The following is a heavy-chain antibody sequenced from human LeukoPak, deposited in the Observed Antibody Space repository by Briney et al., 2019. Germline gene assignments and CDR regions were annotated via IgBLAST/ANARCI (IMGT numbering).Heavy chain of an antibody. J-gene: IGHJ4*02. CDR3: ARVGGSGYDY. CDR2: ISYDGSNK. V-gene: IGHV3-30-3*01. CDR1: GFTFSSYA. D-gene: IGHD3-22*01. Sequence: GGSLRLSCAASGFTFSSYAMHWVRQAPGKGLEWVAVISYDGSNKYYADSVKGRFTISRDNSKNTLYLQMNRLRAEDTAVYYCARVGGSGYDYWGQGTLVTVSS.